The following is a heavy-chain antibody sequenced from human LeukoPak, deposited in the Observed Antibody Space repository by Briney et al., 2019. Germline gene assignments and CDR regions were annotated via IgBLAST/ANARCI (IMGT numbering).Heavy chain of an antibody. J-gene: IGHJ4*02. CDR3: AREDDYVWGSYRPTFDY. CDR2: IYYSGST. D-gene: IGHD3-16*02. CDR1: GGSISSSSYY. V-gene: IGHV4-39*07. Sequence: PSETLSLTCTVSGGSISSSSYYWGWIRQPPGKGLEWIGSIYYSGSTYYNPSLKSRVTISVDTSKNQFSLKLSSVTAADTAVYYCAREDDYVWGSYRPTFDYWGQGTLATVSS.